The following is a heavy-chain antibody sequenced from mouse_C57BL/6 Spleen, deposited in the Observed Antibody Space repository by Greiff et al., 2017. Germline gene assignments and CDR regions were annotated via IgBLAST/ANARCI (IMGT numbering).Heavy chain of an antibody. J-gene: IGHJ4*01. V-gene: IGHV14-3*01. Sequence: VQLQQSVAELVRPGASVTLSCTASGFNIKNTYMHWVKQRPEQGLEWIGRIDPANGNTKYAPKFPGKATITADTTSNTAYLQLSSLTSEDTAIYYCARHYYGSSPYYYAMDDGGQGTSVTVSS. CDR2: IDPANGNT. CDR1: GFNIKNTY. CDR3: ARHYYGSSPYYYAMDD. D-gene: IGHD1-1*01.